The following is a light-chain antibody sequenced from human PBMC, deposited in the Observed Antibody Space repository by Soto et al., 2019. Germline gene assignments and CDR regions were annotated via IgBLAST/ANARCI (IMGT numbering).Light chain of an antibody. CDR3: QQRFSWPPT. Sequence: EIELTQSPATLSLSPGDRATLSCRASQSVSRYLAWYQQKPGQAPRLLIHDTSTRATGVPDTFSGSGSGTEFTLTISSPEPEDSAMYYCQQRFSWPPTFGGGTHVEIK. J-gene: IGKJ4*01. V-gene: IGKV3-11*01. CDR1: QSVSRY. CDR2: DTS.